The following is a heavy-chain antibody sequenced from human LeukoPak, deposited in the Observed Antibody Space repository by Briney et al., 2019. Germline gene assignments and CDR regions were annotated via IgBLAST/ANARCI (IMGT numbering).Heavy chain of an antibody. CDR2: ISGSGGST. CDR1: GFTFSSYA. Sequence: GGSLRLSCAGSGFTFSSYAMSWVRQAPGKGLEWVSGISGSGGSTYYADSVKGRFTISRDNSKNTLYLQMNSLRAEDTAVYYCAKDASDILTGYPGWWGQGTMVTVSS. J-gene: IGHJ3*01. D-gene: IGHD3-9*01. V-gene: IGHV3-23*01. CDR3: AKDASDILTGYPGW.